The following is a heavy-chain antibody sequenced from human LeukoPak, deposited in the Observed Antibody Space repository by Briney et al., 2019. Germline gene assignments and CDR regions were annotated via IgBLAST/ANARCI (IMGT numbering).Heavy chain of an antibody. D-gene: IGHD3/OR15-3a*01. CDR1: GASISSHY. CDR3: ARVLAIFGLDTTDFYMDV. CDR2: TSGSI. J-gene: IGHJ6*03. V-gene: IGHV4-59*11. Sequence: PSETLSLTCAVSGASISSHYWSWIRQPPGKGLEWIGYTSGSISDNPSLERRVAVSVDPSQNQVSLSLTSVTAADTAVYYCARVLAIFGLDTTDFYMDVWGKGTTVTVSS.